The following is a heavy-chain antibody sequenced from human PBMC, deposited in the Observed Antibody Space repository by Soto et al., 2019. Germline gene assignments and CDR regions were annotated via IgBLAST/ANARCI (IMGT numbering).Heavy chain of an antibody. V-gene: IGHV3-30-3*01. Sequence: QVQLVESGGGVDQPGRSLRLSCAASGFTFSSYAMHWVRQAPGKGLEWVAVISYDGSNKYYADSVKGRFTISRDNSKNTLYLQMNSLRAEDTAVYYCARDDLYDILTGYYPPGYWGQGTLVTVSS. D-gene: IGHD3-9*01. CDR1: GFTFSSYA. CDR2: ISYDGSNK. CDR3: ARDDLYDILTGYYPPGY. J-gene: IGHJ4*02.